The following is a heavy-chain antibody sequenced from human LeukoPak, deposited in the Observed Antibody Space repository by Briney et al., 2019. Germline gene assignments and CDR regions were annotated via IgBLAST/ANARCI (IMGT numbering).Heavy chain of an antibody. J-gene: IGHJ3*02. Sequence: PGGSLRLSCAASGFTFDDYAMHWVGQAPGKGLEWVSGISWNSGSIGYADSVKGRFTISRDNAKNSLYLQMNSLRGEDTALYYCAKDEFVASDFTGAFDIWGQGTMVTVSS. CDR1: GFTFDDYA. V-gene: IGHV3-9*01. D-gene: IGHD2-8*02. CDR2: ISWNSGSI. CDR3: AKDEFVASDFTGAFDI.